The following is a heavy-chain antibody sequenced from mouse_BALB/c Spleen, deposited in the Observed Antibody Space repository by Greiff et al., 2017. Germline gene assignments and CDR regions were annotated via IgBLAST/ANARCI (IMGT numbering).Heavy chain of an antibody. CDR3: ARGDYGSSWGYAMDY. Sequence: EVKVVESGGGLVQPGGSRKLSCAASGFTFSSFGMHWVRQAPEKGLEWVAYISSGSSTIYYADTVKGRFTISRDNPKNTLFLQMTSLRSEDTAMYYCARGDYGSSWGYAMDYWGQGTSVTVSS. J-gene: IGHJ4*01. V-gene: IGHV5-17*02. D-gene: IGHD1-1*01. CDR1: GFTFSSFG. CDR2: ISSGSSTI.